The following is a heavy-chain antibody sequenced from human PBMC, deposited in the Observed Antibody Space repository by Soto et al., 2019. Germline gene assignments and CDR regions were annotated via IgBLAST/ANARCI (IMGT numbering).Heavy chain of an antibody. D-gene: IGHD3-3*01. CDR2: IYHSGST. CDR3: ARDQYDFRSGSYYYAMEV. CDR1: GYSIGSGYY. Sequence: SDTLALTCAISGYSIGSGYYWGWMRRARGKGLEWIGSIYHSGSTYYNPSLKSRVTMSVDTSRDQVSLRLRSVTRADTAVYYWARDQYDFRSGSYYYAMEVWGQGTKVTVSS. V-gene: IGHV4-38-2*02. J-gene: IGHJ6*02.